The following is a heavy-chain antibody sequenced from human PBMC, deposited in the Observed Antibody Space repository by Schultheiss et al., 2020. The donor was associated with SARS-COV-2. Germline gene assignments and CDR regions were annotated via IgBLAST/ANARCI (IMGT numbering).Heavy chain of an antibody. CDR3: ARRLLWFGEEPIDY. Sequence: SETLSLTCTVSGGSVSSGSYYWSWIRQPPGKGLEWIGYIYKSGGTAYNPSLKSRVTISVDTSKNQFSLKLSSVTAADTAVYYCARRLLWFGEEPIDYWGQGTLVTGSS. V-gene: IGHV4-30-4*01. J-gene: IGHJ4*02. CDR1: GGSVSSGSYY. D-gene: IGHD3-10*01. CDR2: IYKSGGT.